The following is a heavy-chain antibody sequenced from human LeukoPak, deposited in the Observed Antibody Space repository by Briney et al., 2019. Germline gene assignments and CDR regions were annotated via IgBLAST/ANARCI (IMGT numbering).Heavy chain of an antibody. CDR2: ISAYNGNT. V-gene: IGHV1-18*01. J-gene: IGHJ6*02. D-gene: IGHD6-13*01. Sequence: ASVTVSCKASGYTFTSYGIGWVRQAPGQGLEWMGWISAYNGNTNYAQKLQGRDTMTTDTSTSTAYMELRSLRSDDTAVYYCARDQWSSSWSLGYYYYGMDVWGQGTTVTVSS. CDR1: GYTFTSYG. CDR3: ARDQWSSSWSLGYYYYGMDV.